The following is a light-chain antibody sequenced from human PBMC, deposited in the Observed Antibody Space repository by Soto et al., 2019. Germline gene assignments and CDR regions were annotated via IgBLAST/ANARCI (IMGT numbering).Light chain of an antibody. Sequence: DIQMTQSPSTLSASIGDRVTITCRASQNIFTWLAWYQKKPGKAPTLLIYKASNLQSGVPSRFSGSGSGTAFTLTIAGLQPDDFASYYCQQYSSYYSFGQGTKLEIK. CDR3: QQYSSYYS. J-gene: IGKJ2*03. CDR1: QNIFTW. V-gene: IGKV1-5*03. CDR2: KAS.